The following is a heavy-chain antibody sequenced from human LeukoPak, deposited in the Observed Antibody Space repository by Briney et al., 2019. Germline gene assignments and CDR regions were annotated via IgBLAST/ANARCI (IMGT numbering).Heavy chain of an antibody. CDR2: IRGSGGGT. J-gene: IGHJ4*02. CDR3: VKARMPHCGTDCLES. V-gene: IGHV3-23*01. D-gene: IGHD2-21*02. Sequence: PGGSLRLSCAASGFTFSNYGMSWVRQAPGKGLEWVSVIRGSGGGTYYADSVKGRFTISRDNSKNTVYLQMYSLRVEDTAVYYCVKARMPHCGTDCLESWGQGTLVTVSS. CDR1: GFTFSNYG.